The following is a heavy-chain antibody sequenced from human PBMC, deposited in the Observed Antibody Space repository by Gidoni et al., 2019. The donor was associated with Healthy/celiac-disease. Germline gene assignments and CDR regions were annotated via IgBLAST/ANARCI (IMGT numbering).Heavy chain of an antibody. Sequence: QVQLVQSGAAVTKPGASVKVSCTASGYTFTSYSMPWVRQAPGQGLEWMGIINPSGGSTSYAQKVQGRVTMTRDTSTSTVYMELSSLRSEDTAVYYCARDLMSWRGIVVVPAARGMDVWGQGTTVTVSS. CDR1: GYTFTSYS. CDR3: ARDLMSWRGIVVVPAARGMDV. D-gene: IGHD2-2*01. CDR2: INPSGGST. V-gene: IGHV1-46*03. J-gene: IGHJ6*02.